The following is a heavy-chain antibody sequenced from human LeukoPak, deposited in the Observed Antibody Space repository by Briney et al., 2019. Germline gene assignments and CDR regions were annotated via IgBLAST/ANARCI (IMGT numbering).Heavy chain of an antibody. CDR1: GFTFSSYA. Sequence: GGSLRLSCAASGFTFSSYAMHWVRQAPGKGLEWVAVISYDGSNKYYADSVKGRFTISRDNSKNTLYLQMNSLRAEDTAVYYCAGDPLYGAHTRSPYYLDYWGQGTLVTVSS. V-gene: IGHV3-30-3*01. J-gene: IGHJ4*02. D-gene: IGHD4-17*01. CDR3: AGDPLYGAHTRSPYYLDY. CDR2: ISYDGSNK.